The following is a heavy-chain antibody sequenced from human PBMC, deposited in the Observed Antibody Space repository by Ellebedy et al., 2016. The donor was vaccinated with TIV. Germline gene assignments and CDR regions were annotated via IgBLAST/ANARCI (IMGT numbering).Heavy chain of an antibody. Sequence: SETLSLXXAVSGGSISSGGYYWSWIRQHPGKGLEWIGYIYYSGSTYYNPSLKSRVTISVDTSKNQFSLKLSSVTAADTAVYYCARGRDYYDSSPKGPAFDIWGQGTMVTVSS. V-gene: IGHV4-31*11. CDR1: GGSISSGGYY. CDR3: ARGRDYYDSSPKGPAFDI. D-gene: IGHD3-22*01. J-gene: IGHJ3*02. CDR2: IYYSGST.